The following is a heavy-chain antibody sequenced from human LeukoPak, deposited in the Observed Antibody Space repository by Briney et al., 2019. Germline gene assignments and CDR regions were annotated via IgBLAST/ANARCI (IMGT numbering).Heavy chain of an antibody. CDR2: INWNGNST. D-gene: IGHD6-13*01. J-gene: IGHJ4*02. Sequence: PGGSLRLSCAASGFTFDDYGMSWVRQAPGKGLEWVSAINWNGNSTGYADSVKGRFTIPRDNAKNSLYLQMNSLRAEDTALYYCARSLGRRRIAAAGMDYFDYWGQGTLVTVSS. V-gene: IGHV3-20*04. CDR1: GFTFDDYG. CDR3: ARSLGRRRIAAAGMDYFDY.